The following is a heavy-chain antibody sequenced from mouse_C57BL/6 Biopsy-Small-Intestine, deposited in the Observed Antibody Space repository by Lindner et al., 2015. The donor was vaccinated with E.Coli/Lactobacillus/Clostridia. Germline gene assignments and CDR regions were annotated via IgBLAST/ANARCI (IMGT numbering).Heavy chain of an antibody. J-gene: IGHJ4*01. V-gene: IGHV1-81*01. Sequence: SVKVSCKASGGTFNSYAINWVRQAPGQGLEWMGGIIPIFGTANYAQKFQGRVTITADKSTSTVYMELISLRSDDTAVYYCARSIGIATPNFDYWGQGTLVTVSS. CDR2: IIPIFGTA. D-gene: IGHD4-1*01. CDR1: GGTFNSYA. CDR3: ARSIGIATPNFDY.